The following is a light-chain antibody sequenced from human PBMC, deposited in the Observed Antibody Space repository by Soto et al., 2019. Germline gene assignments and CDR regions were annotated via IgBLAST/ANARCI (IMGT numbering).Light chain of an antibody. V-gene: IGKV3-20*01. J-gene: IGKJ1*01. CDR2: GTS. CDR3: LQYGNSSWT. CDR1: QSVSSSY. Sequence: EIVLTQSPATLSLSPGERATLSCRAIQSVSSSYLAWYQQKPGQAPSLLIYGTSSRATGIPDRFSGSGSGTDFTLTISSLATEDFAVYYCLQYGNSSWTFGQGTKVDIK.